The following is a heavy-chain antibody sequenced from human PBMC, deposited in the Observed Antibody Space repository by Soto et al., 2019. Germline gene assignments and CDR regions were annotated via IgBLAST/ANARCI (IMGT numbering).Heavy chain of an antibody. CDR3: VRDLDGSGSYYTDY. Sequence: QVQLVQSGAEVKKPGSSVKVSCKASGGTFSSYAISWVRQAPGQGLEWMGGIIPIFGTANYAQKFQGRVTITADESTSTAYMELSSLRSDDTAVYYCVRDLDGSGSYYTDYWGPGTLVTVSS. J-gene: IGHJ4*02. V-gene: IGHV1-69*01. CDR1: GGTFSSYA. D-gene: IGHD3-10*01. CDR2: IIPIFGTA.